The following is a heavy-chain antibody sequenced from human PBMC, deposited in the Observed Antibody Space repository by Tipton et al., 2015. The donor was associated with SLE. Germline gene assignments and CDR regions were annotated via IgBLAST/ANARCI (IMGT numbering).Heavy chain of an antibody. Sequence: LRLSCTVSGGSISSESYYWSWIRQPAGKGLEWIGHTRISGTTNYNPSLKSRVTISVDTSKNHFSLNLSSVTAADTAVYYCARAATAISPFDYWGQGTLVTVSS. V-gene: IGHV4-61*09. J-gene: IGHJ4*02. CDR1: GGSISSESYY. CDR2: TRISGTT. D-gene: IGHD2-2*02. CDR3: ARAATAISPFDY.